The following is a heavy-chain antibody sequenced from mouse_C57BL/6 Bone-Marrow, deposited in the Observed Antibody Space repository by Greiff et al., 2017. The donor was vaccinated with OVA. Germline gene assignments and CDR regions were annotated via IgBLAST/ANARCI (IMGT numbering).Heavy chain of an antibody. CDR1: GYTFTSYW. CDR3: APYDSYFDY. Sequence: QVQLQQPGAELVKPGASVKMSCKASGYTFTSYWITWVKQRPGQGLEWIGDIYPGSGSTNYNEKFKSKATLTVDTSSNTAYLQLSSLTSEDTAIYYCAPYDSYFDYWGQGTTLTVSS. V-gene: IGHV1-55*01. CDR2: IYPGSGST. D-gene: IGHD2-4*01. J-gene: IGHJ2*01.